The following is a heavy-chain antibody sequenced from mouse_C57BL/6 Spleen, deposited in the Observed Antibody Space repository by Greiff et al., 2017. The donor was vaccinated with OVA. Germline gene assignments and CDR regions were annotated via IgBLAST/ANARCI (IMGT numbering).Heavy chain of an antibody. CDR1: GYAFSSSW. CDR2: IYPGDGDT. CDR3: ARESSRRDIDY. D-gene: IGHD3-3*01. J-gene: IGHJ2*01. Sequence: VQRVESGPELVKPGASVKISCTASGYAFSSSWMNWVKQRPGKGLEWIGRIYPGDGDTNYNGKFKGKATLTADKSSSTAYMQLSSLTSEDSAVYFYARESSRRDIDYWGQGTTLTVSS. V-gene: IGHV1-82*01.